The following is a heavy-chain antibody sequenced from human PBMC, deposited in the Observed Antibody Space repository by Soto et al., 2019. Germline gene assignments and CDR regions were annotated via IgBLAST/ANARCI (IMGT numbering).Heavy chain of an antibody. V-gene: IGHV1-46*03. J-gene: IGHJ4*02. Sequence: QVQLVQSGAEVKKPGASVKVSCKASGYTFTSYYMHWVRQAPGQGLEWVGIINPSGGSTSYAQKFQGRVNMTRDTSTSTVYMELSSLRSEDTAVYYCARAAQQANFDYWGQGTLVTVSS. CDR3: ARAAQQANFDY. D-gene: IGHD6-13*01. CDR1: GYTFTSYY. CDR2: INPSGGST.